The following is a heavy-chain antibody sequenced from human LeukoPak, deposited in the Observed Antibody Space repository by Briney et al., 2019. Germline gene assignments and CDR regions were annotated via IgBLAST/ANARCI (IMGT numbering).Heavy chain of an antibody. CDR1: GFTVSSNS. CDR3: ARRAGAYSHPYDY. Sequence: GGSLRLSCTVSGFTVSSNSMSWVRQAPGKGLEWVSFIYSDNTHYSDSVKGRFTISRDNSKNTLYLQMNSRRAEDTAVYYCARRAGAYSHPYDYWGQGTLVAVSS. V-gene: IGHV3-53*01. CDR2: IYSDNT. D-gene: IGHD4/OR15-4a*01. J-gene: IGHJ4*02.